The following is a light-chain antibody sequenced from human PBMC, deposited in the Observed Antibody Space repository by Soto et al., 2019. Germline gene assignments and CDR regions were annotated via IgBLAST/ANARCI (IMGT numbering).Light chain of an antibody. Sequence: EIVLTQSRGILSMSPGERATLSCRASQSVSNLAWYQQKFGQAPRLLIYGASSRATGIPDRFSGSGSGTDFTLTISRLEPEDFAVYYCQQYGSSSWTFGQGTKVDIK. V-gene: IGKV3-20*01. CDR2: GAS. CDR3: QQYGSSSWT. J-gene: IGKJ1*01. CDR1: QSVSN.